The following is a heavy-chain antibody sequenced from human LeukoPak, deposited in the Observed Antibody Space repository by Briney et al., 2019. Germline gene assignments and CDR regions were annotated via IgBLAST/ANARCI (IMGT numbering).Heavy chain of an antibody. CDR3: AREVRSAWASCDP. CDR1: GYSISSGYY. Sequence: PSGILSLTCSVSGYSISSGYYWGWIRQPRGKGLVWIGTIYHSGTTFYNPSLQSRVTVSLDTSKNQFSLKLSSVTAADTAVYYRAREVRSAWASCDPWGQGTLVSVSS. D-gene: IGHD1-26*01. V-gene: IGHV4-38-2*02. J-gene: IGHJ5*02. CDR2: IYHSGTT.